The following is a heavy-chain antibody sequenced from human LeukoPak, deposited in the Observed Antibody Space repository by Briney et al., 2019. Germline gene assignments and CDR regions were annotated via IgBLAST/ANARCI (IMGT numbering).Heavy chain of an antibody. Sequence: PSETLSLTCTVSGYSISSGYYWGWIRQPPGKGLEWIGNIYHSGSTYYNPSLKSRVTISVDTSKNQFSLKLSSVTAADTAVYYCTRPYYYDSRGDPDYWGQGTLVTVSS. D-gene: IGHD3-22*01. CDR1: GYSISSGYY. J-gene: IGHJ4*02. V-gene: IGHV4-38-2*02. CDR3: TRPYYYDSRGDPDY. CDR2: IYHSGST.